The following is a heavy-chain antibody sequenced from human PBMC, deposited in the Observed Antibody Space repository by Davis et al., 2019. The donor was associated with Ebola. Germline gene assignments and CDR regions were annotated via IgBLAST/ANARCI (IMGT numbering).Heavy chain of an antibody. CDR2: IYHSGST. J-gene: IGHJ5*02. V-gene: IGHV4-38-2*02. CDR1: GYSISSGYY. D-gene: IGHD2-8*01. CDR3: ARDSGMVYATNLFDP. Sequence: MPSETLSLTCTVSGYSISSGYYWGWIRQPPGKGLEWIGSIYHSGSTYYNPSLKSRVTISVDTSKNQFSLKLSSVTAADTAVYYCARDSGMVYATNLFDPWGQGTLVTVSS.